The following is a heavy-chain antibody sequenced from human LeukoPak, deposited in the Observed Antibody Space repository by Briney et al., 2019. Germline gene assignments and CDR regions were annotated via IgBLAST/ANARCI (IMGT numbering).Heavy chain of an antibody. CDR2: ISWDGEKT. D-gene: IGHD2-15*01. J-gene: IGHJ6*04. Sequence: PGGSLRLSCAASGFTFDDYAMHWVRQSPGKGLEWVSVISWDGEKTFYADSVKGRFTISRDNSKNSLYLQMNSLRDEDTALYHCAKDQAGGHCSGETCYIYGMDVWRKGTTVTVST. V-gene: IGHV3-43D*03. CDR3: AKDQAGGHCSGETCYIYGMDV. CDR1: GFTFDDYA.